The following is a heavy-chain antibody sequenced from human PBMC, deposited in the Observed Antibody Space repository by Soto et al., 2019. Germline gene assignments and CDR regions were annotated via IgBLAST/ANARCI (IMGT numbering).Heavy chain of an antibody. CDR3: AASCVACGGFNYYGMDV. CDR1: GDSISSGGYY. Sequence: QVQLQESGPGLVKPSQTLSLTCTDSGDSISSGGYYWSGIRQHPGKGLEWIGYIYYSGSTYYNPSLKSRVTISVDTSKNQFSLKVSSVTAADTAVYYCAASCVACGGFNYYGMDVWGQGTTVTVSS. V-gene: IGHV4-31*03. D-gene: IGHD2-21*01. CDR2: IYYSGST. J-gene: IGHJ6*02.